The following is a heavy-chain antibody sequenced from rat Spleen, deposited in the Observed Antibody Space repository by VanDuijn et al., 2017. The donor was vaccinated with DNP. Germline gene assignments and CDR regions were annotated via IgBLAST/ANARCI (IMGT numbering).Heavy chain of an antibody. J-gene: IGHJ3*01. D-gene: IGHD1-10*01. CDR2: ISTGIGRT. Sequence: EVQLVESGGGLVQPGRSMKLSCEGSGFMFSNYYMAWVRQAPTKGLEWVAAISTGIGRTYYRDSVKGRFTISRDNAKSTLYLQMDSLRSEDTATYYCASLNNYNWFAYWGQGTLVTVSS. V-gene: IGHV5-25*01. CDR1: GFMFSNYY. CDR3: ASLNNYNWFAY.